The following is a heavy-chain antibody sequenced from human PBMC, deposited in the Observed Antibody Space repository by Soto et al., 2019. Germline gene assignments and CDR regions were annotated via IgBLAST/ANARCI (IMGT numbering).Heavy chain of an antibody. D-gene: IGHD5-18*01. J-gene: IGHJ2*01. CDR1: GFTVSSNY. Sequence: GGSLRLSCAASGFTVSSNYMSWVRQAPGKGLEWVSVIYSGGSTYYADSVKGRFTISRDNSKNTLYLQMNSLRAEDTAAYYCARVSGYSYGYRTWYFDLWGRGTLVTVSS. CDR3: ARVSGYSYGYRTWYFDL. CDR2: IYSGGST. V-gene: IGHV3-53*01.